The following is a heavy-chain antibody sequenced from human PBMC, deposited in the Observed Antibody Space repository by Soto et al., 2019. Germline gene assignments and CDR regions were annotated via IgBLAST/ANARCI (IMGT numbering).Heavy chain of an antibody. CDR1: GFTFSSYG. CDR2: ISYDGSNK. D-gene: IGHD1-26*01. J-gene: IGHJ4*02. CDR3: AKDLGRASGSVAAGWFY. V-gene: IGHV3-30*18. Sequence: GGSLRLSCAASGFTFSSYGMHWVRQAPGKGLEWVAVISYDGSNKYYADSVKGRFTISRDNSKNTLYLQMNSLRAEDTAVYYCAKDLGRASGSVAAGWFYWGQGTLVTVSS.